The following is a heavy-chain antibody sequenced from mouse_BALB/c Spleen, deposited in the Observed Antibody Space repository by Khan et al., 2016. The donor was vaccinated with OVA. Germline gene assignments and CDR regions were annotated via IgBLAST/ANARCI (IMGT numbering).Heavy chain of an antibody. J-gene: IGHJ2*01. CDR1: GYSITSGYG. CDR3: ARTARITY. Sequence: EVQLQESGPGLVKPSQSLSLTCTVTGYSITSGYGWNWIRQFPGNKLEWMGYISHSGSTNYNPSLQSRISITRDTSKNQFFLQLNSVTTEDTATYYSARTARITYWGQGTTLTVSS. CDR2: ISHSGST. V-gene: IGHV3-2*02. D-gene: IGHD1-2*01.